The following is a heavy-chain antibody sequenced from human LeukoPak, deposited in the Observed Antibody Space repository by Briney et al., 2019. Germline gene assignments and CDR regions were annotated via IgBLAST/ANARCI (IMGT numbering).Heavy chain of an antibody. CDR3: AKSSNEWELNSFDY. D-gene: IGHD1-26*01. CDR1: GFTFSSYA. CDR2: FSGSGGST. Sequence: LAGGSLRLSCAASGFTFSSYAMSWVRQAPGKGLECLSGFSGSGGSTYYADSVKGRFTISRDNSKNTLYLQMNSLKAEDTALYYCAKSSNEWELNSFDYWGQGTLVPVSS. V-gene: IGHV3-23*01. J-gene: IGHJ4*02.